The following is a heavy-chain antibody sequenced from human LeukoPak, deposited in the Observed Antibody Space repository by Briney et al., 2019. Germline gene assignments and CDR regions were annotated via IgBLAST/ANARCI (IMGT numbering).Heavy chain of an antibody. V-gene: IGHV3-30*18. CDR3: AKVALYYYGSGSPGWFDP. CDR2: ISYDGSNK. CDR1: GFTFSSYG. D-gene: IGHD3-10*01. J-gene: IGHJ5*02. Sequence: GGSLRLSCAASGFTFSSYGMHWVRQAPGKGLEWVAVISYDGSNKYYADSVKGRFTISRDNSKNTLYLQMNSLRAEDTAVYYCAKVALYYYGSGSPGWFDPWGQGTLVTVSS.